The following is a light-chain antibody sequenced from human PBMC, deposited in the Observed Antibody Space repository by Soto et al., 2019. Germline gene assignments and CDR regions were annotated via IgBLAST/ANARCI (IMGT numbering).Light chain of an antibody. CDR3: QQNGTSLKWT. CDR1: QSVSSTF. CDR2: GAS. Sequence: EVVLTQSPGTLSLFPGERATLSCRANQSVSSTFLAWYQQKPGQAPRLLIYGASRRATGIPDRFSGSGSGTDFTLTISRLEPEDFAVYYCQQNGTSLKWTFGQGTKGGVK. J-gene: IGKJ1*01. V-gene: IGKV3-20*01.